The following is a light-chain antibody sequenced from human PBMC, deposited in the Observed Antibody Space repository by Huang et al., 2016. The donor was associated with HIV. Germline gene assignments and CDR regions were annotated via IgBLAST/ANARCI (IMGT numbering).Light chain of an antibody. CDR2: ATS. Sequence: EVVLTQSPDTLSLSPGERATLSCRASQSLGSSSLAWYQQKPGQDPRLLIYATSTRPTGIPDRFSGSGSGTDFSLTVTRLEPEDFAVYYCQRYGSSPPYTFGQGTKLEI. V-gene: IGKV3-20*01. CDR3: QRYGSSPPYT. J-gene: IGKJ2*01. CDR1: QSLGSSS.